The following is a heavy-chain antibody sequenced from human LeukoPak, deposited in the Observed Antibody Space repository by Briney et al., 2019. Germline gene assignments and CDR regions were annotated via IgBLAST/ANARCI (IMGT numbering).Heavy chain of an antibody. D-gene: IGHD3-22*01. CDR3: ARESWPNYYDSSGYRPKAYNFDY. J-gene: IGHJ4*02. V-gene: IGHV1-2*04. Sequence: GASVKVSCKASGYTFTGYYMHWVRQAPGQGLEWMGWINPNSGGTNYARKFQGWVTMTRDTSISTAYMELSRLRSDDTAVYYCARESWPNYYDSSGYRPKAYNFDYWGQGTLVTVSS. CDR2: INPNSGGT. CDR1: GYTFTGYY.